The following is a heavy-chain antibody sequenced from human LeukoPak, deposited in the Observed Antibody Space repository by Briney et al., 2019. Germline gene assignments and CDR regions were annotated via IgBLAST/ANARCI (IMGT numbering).Heavy chain of an antibody. CDR3: ARFQGARYFDWLFFDAFDI. CDR1: GGSISSYY. V-gene: IGHV4-4*07. Sequence: SETLSLTCTVSGGSISSYYWSWIRQPAGKELEWIGRIYTSGSTNYNPSLKSRVTMSVDTSKNQFSLKLSSVTAADTAVYYCARFQGARYFDWLFFDAFDIWGQGTMVTVSS. D-gene: IGHD3-9*01. J-gene: IGHJ3*02. CDR2: IYTSGST.